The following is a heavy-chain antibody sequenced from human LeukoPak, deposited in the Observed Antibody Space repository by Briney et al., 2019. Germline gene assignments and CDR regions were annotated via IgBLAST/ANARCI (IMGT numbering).Heavy chain of an antibody. CDR2: IIPILGIA. Sequence: GASVKVSCKAFDYDFPNHGISWVRQAPGQGLEWMGRIIPILGIANYAQKFQGRVTITADKSTSTAYMELSSLRSEDTAVYYCARLSAMGPDYWGQGTLVTVSS. CDR1: DYDFPNHG. V-gene: IGHV1-69*04. CDR3: ARLSAMGPDY. D-gene: IGHD1-26*01. J-gene: IGHJ4*02.